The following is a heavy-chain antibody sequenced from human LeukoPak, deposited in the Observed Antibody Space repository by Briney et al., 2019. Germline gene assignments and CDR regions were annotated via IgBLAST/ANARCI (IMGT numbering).Heavy chain of an antibody. Sequence: PSETLSLTCAVYGGSFSGYYWSWIRQPPGKGLEWIGEINHSGSTNYNPSLKSRVTISVDTSKNQFSLKLSSVTAADTAVYYCARGGPYYDFWSGYYFWGQGTLATVSS. J-gene: IGHJ4*02. D-gene: IGHD3-3*01. V-gene: IGHV4-34*01. CDR1: GGSFSGYY. CDR3: ARGGPYYDFWSGYYF. CDR2: INHSGST.